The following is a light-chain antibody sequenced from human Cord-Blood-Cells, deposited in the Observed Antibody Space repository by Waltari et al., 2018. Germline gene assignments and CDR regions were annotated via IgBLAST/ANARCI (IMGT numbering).Light chain of an antibody. Sequence: DIQMTQSPSSLSASVGDRVTIPCRASQSISSYLNWYQQKPGKAPKLRIYAASSLQSGVPSRFSGSGSGTDFTLTISSLQPEDFATYYCQQSYSTPPITFGQGTRLEIK. CDR3: QQSYSTPPIT. V-gene: IGKV1-39*01. CDR2: AAS. J-gene: IGKJ5*01. CDR1: QSISSY.